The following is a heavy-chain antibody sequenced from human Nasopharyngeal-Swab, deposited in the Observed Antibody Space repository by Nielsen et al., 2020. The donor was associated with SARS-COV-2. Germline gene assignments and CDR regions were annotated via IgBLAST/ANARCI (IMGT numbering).Heavy chain of an antibody. Sequence: GESLKISCAASGFTFSDYYMAWIRQAPGKGLEWVSYISTSGRSTDSADSVKGRFTIFRDNSKNTVYLQMHSLRPEDTAVYYCARDPRPLAAAGYLVAFDIWGQGTMVTVSS. J-gene: IGHJ3*02. CDR1: GFTFSDYY. D-gene: IGHD6-13*01. CDR3: ARDPRPLAAAGYLVAFDI. CDR2: ISTSGRST. V-gene: IGHV3-11*04.